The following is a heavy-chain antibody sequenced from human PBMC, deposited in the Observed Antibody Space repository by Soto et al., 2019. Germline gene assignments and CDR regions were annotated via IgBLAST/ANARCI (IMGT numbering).Heavy chain of an antibody. CDR1: GFTFSSYA. V-gene: IGHV3-23*01. J-gene: IGHJ4*02. Sequence: HPGGSLRLSCAASGFTFSSYAMSWVRQAPGKGLEWVSAISGSGGSTYYADSVKGRFTISRDNSKNTLYLQMNSLRAEDTAVYYCAKEFPSHYYDSSGYYYGVNSIDFDYWGQGTLVTVSS. D-gene: IGHD3-22*01. CDR3: AKEFPSHYYDSSGYYYGVNSIDFDY. CDR2: ISGSGGST.